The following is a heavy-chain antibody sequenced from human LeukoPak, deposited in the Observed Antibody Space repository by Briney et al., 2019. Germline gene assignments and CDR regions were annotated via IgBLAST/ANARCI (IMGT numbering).Heavy chain of an antibody. J-gene: IGHJ4*02. D-gene: IGHD2-2*01. CDR1: GYSFTTYW. V-gene: IGHV5-51*01. CDR2: IYSGDSDT. CDR3: ARRHRYCSTTSCYVVDF. Sequence: PGGSLKISCKGSGYSFTTYWIGWVRQMPGKGLEWMGIIYSGDSDTRYSPSFQGQVTFSADKSISTAYLQWSSLKASDTAMYYCARRHRYCSTTSCYVVDFWGQGTLVTVSS.